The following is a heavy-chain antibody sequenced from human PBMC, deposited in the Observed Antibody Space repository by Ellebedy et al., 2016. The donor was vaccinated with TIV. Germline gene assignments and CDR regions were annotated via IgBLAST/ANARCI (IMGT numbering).Heavy chain of an antibody. Sequence: KVSXXGSGKSSTSYWISWVRQMPGKGLEWMGRIDPSDSYTNYSPSFQGHVTISADKSISTAYLQWSSLKASDTAMYYCARQKVRVNYYYYGMDVWGQGTTVTVSS. V-gene: IGHV5-10-1*01. CDR1: GKSSTSYW. CDR2: IDPSDSYT. CDR3: ARQKVRVNYYYYGMDV. D-gene: IGHD3-10*01. J-gene: IGHJ6*02.